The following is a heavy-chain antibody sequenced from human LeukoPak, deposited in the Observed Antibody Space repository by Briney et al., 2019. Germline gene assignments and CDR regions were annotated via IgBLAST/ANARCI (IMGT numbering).Heavy chain of an antibody. J-gene: IGHJ5*02. Sequence: ASVKVSCKSSGYTFTVYYMHWVRDPPGQGLVWVGIINPSGGSTRYAQKLQGRVTMTRDTSTSTVYMELSSLRSEDTDVYYCAREVAENVVVPAANGWFDPWGQGTLVTVSS. D-gene: IGHD2-2*01. CDR2: INPSGGST. V-gene: IGHV1-46*01. CDR1: GYTFTVYY. CDR3: AREVAENVVVPAANGWFDP.